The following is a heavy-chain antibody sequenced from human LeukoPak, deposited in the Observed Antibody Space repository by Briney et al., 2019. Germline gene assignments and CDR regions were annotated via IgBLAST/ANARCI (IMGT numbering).Heavy chain of an antibody. V-gene: IGHV4-39*01. CDR1: GGSLSSSRYY. CDR2: IYYSGNT. D-gene: IGHD3-22*01. J-gene: IGHJ4*02. Sequence: SETLSLTCTVSGGSLSSSRYYWAWIRQPPGKGLEWIGSIYYSGNTYYNPSLKSRVTISVDTSKNQFSLRLSSVTAADTAVYYCARGLGSSGYYSRFDYWGQGTLVTVSS. CDR3: ARGLGSSGYYSRFDY.